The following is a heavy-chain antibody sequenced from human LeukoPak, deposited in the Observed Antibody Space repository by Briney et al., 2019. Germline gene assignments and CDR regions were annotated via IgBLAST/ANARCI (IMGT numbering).Heavy chain of an antibody. D-gene: IGHD3-9*01. J-gene: IGHJ4*02. CDR2: ISYDGSNQ. Sequence: GGSLRLSCAASGFTFSNFAMHWVRQAPGKGLEWVAIISYDGSNQYYADSVKGRFTISRDSSQNTLYLQMNNLRAEDTAVYYCARELTGYWQQYWGQGTLVTVSS. CDR1: GFTFSNFA. CDR3: ARELTGYWQQY. V-gene: IGHV3-30*04.